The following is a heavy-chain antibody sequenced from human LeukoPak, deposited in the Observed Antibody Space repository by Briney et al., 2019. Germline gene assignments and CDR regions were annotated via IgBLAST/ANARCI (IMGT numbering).Heavy chain of an antibody. CDR2: IYHSGST. Sequence: PSETLSLTCTVSGYSISSGYYWGWIRQPPGKGLEWIGIIYHSGSTYYNPSFKSRVTISVDMSKNQFSLQLSSVTAADTAVYFCARVIPPRRYDTSGYYDYWGQGTLVTVSS. J-gene: IGHJ4*02. V-gene: IGHV4-38-2*02. D-gene: IGHD3-22*01. CDR1: GYSISSGYY. CDR3: ARVIPPRRYDTSGYYDY.